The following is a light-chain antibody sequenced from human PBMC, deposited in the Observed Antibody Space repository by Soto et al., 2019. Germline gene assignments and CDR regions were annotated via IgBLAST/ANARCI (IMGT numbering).Light chain of an antibody. Sequence: QSVLTQPPSVSGSPGQSVTISCTGTSDFGGYNGVSWYQQPPGTAPRLIISEVTKRHSGVPDRFSGSKSGNTASLTISGLQSEDEADYYCSLYTNTNTLLFGGGTKLTVL. CDR2: EVT. CDR1: SDFGGYNG. CDR3: SLYTNTNTLL. J-gene: IGLJ2*01. V-gene: IGLV2-18*01.